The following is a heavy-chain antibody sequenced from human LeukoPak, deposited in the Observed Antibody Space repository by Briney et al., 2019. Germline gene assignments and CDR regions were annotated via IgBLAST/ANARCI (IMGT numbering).Heavy chain of an antibody. J-gene: IGHJ6*02. V-gene: IGHV3-9*01. Sequence: GGSLRLSCAASGFTFDDYAMHWVRQAPGKGLEWVSGISWNSGNIDYADSVKGRFTISRDNAKNSLYLQMNSLRAEDTALYYCAKDRGRVYYYGMDVWGQGTTVTVS. CDR3: AKDRGRVYYYGMDV. D-gene: IGHD3-10*01. CDR1: GFTFDDYA. CDR2: ISWNSGNI.